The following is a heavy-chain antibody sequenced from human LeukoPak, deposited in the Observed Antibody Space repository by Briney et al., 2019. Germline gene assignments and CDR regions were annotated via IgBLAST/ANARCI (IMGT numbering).Heavy chain of an antibody. V-gene: IGHV3-30*02. CDR1: GFIFSTHA. J-gene: IGHJ6*03. D-gene: IGHD2-2*01. CDR3: AKCIPRQLLYDYMDV. Sequence: GGSLRLSCATSGFIFSTHAMHWVRQTPGKGLEWVAFIWYDGSNPTYADSVKGRFTISRDNSKNTLYLQMNSLRAEDTAVYYCAKCIPRQLLYDYMDVWGKGTTVTVSS. CDR2: IWYDGSNP.